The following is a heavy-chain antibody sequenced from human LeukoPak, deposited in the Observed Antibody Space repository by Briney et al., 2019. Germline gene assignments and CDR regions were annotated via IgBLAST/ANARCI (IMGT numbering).Heavy chain of an antibody. CDR2: IYHSGST. CDR3: ARDRGYCSGGSCYRFDY. Sequence: SGTLSLTCAVSGGSISSSNWWSWVRQPPGKGLEWIGEIYHSGSTNYNPSLKSRVTISVDKSKNQFSLKLSSVTAADTAVYYCARDRGYCSGGSCYRFDYWGQGTLVTVSS. D-gene: IGHD2-15*01. CDR1: GGSISSSNW. J-gene: IGHJ4*02. V-gene: IGHV4-4*02.